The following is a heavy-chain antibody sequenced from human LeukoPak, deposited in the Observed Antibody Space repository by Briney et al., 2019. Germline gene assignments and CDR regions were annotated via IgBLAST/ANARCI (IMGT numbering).Heavy chain of an antibody. V-gene: IGHV1-2*02. Sequence: ASVKVSCKASGYTFTTYYMHWVRQAPGQGLEWMGWINPNSGGTNYAQKFQGRVTMTRDTSISTAYMELSRLRSDDTAVYYCARVVAAAGIKAVAFDIWGQGTMVTVSS. CDR2: INPNSGGT. CDR1: GYTFTTYY. CDR3: ARVVAAAGIKAVAFDI. J-gene: IGHJ3*02. D-gene: IGHD6-13*01.